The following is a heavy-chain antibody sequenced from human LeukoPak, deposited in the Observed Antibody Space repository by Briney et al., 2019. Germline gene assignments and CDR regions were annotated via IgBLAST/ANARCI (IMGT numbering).Heavy chain of an antibody. CDR3: AREDTIFGVFPTAFDI. Sequence: SETLSLTCTVSGGSISSYYWSWIRQPPGKGLEWIGYIYYSGSTNYNPSLKSRVTISVDTSKNQFSLKLSSVTAADTAVYYCAREDTIFGVFPTAFDIWGQGTMVTVSS. D-gene: IGHD3-3*01. V-gene: IGHV4-59*01. CDR1: GGSISSYY. J-gene: IGHJ3*02. CDR2: IYYSGST.